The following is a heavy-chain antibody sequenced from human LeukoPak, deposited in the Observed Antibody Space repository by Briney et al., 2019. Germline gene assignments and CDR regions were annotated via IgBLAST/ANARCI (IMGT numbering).Heavy chain of an antibody. CDR3: AKDLRGFVIVVVSSDAFDI. CDR1: GFTFSSYG. J-gene: IGHJ3*02. V-gene: IGHV3-23*01. D-gene: IGHD2-2*01. CDR2: ISGSGGST. Sequence: GGSLRLSCAASGFTFSSYGMSWVRQAPGKGLEWVSAISGSGGSTYYADSVKGRFTISRDNSKNTLYLQMNSLRAEDTAVYYCAKDLRGFVIVVVSSDAFDIWGQGTMVTVSS.